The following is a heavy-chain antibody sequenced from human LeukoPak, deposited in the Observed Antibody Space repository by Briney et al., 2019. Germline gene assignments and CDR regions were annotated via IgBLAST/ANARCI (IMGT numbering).Heavy chain of an antibody. CDR2: INLNSGGT. CDR1: GYTPTGYY. CDR3: ARAIENRGYFDY. Sequence: SVNLSCKASGYTPTGYYMHWVRQAPGRGHEWMGRINLNSGGTNYAQTFQGGVTMTRDPSISTAYMELSRLRSDDTAVYYCARAIENRGYFDYGGQGTLVTVSS. V-gene: IGHV1-2*06. D-gene: IGHD5-24*01. J-gene: IGHJ4*02.